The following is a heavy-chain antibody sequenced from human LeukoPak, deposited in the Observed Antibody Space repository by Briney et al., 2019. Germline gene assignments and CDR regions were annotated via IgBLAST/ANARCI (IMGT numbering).Heavy chain of an antibody. V-gene: IGHV1-18*01. CDR2: ISAYNGNT. J-gene: IGHJ6*02. CDR1: GYTFTSYG. CDR3: ARDGYNWNDGPLYDYGMDV. D-gene: IGHD1-20*01. Sequence: GASVKVSCKASGYTFTSYGISWVRQAPGQGLEWMGWISAYNGNTNYAQKLRGRVTMTTDTSTSTAYMELRSLRSDDTAVYYCARDGYNWNDGPLYDYGMDVWGQGTTVTVSS.